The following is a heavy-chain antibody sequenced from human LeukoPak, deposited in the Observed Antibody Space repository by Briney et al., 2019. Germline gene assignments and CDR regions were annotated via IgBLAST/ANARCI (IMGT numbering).Heavy chain of an antibody. V-gene: IGHV4-59*01. D-gene: IGHD5-18*01. Sequence: SETLSLTCTVSGGSISSYYWSWIRQPPGKGLEWIGYIYYSGSTNYNPSLKSRVTISVDTSKNQFSLKLSSVTAADTAVYYCARDLHSYGFYWFDPWGQGTLVTVSS. CDR2: IYYSGST. J-gene: IGHJ5*02. CDR1: GGSISSYY. CDR3: ARDLHSYGFYWFDP.